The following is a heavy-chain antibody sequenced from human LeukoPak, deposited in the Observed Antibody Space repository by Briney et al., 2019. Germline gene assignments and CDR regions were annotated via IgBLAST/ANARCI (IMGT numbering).Heavy chain of an antibody. V-gene: IGHV5-51*01. J-gene: IGHJ4*02. CDR1: GYSFTTYW. D-gene: IGHD1-26*01. CDR2: IYPADSDT. Sequence: GESLKISCKGSGYSFTTYWIAWVRQMPGKGLEWMGIIYPADSDTRYSPSFQGQVTISADKSISVAYLQWDSLKASDTAMYYCARGIVGVGNFDFWGQGTLVTVSS. CDR3: ARGIVGVGNFDF.